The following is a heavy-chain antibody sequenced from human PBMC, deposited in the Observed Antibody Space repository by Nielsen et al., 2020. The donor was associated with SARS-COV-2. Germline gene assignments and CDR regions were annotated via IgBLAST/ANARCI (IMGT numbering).Heavy chain of an antibody. V-gene: IGHV3-33*05. CDR3: ARGGIPAAGP. D-gene: IGHD6-13*01. Sequence: VRQAPGKGLEWVAVISYDGSNKYYADSVKGRFTISRDNAKNSLYLQMNSLRVEDTAVYYCARGGIPAAGPWGQGTQVTVSS. CDR2: ISYDGSNK. J-gene: IGHJ5*02.